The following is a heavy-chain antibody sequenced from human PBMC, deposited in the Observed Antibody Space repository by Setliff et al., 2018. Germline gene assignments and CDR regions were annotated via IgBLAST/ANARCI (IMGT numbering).Heavy chain of an antibody. CDR1: GFPFNIYW. D-gene: IGHD6-25*01. CDR2: IKQDGSEK. V-gene: IGHV3-7*03. Sequence: GGSLRLSCAASGFPFNIYWMSWVRQAPGKGLEWVANIKQDGSEKYYVDSVGGRFTVSRDNAKSSLYLQMSSLRAEDTAVYYCARDAARRFDYWGQGILVTVSS. J-gene: IGHJ4*02. CDR3: ARDAARRFDY.